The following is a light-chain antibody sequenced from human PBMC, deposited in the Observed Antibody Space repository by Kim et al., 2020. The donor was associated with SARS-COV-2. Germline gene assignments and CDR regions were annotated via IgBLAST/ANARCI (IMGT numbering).Light chain of an antibody. Sequence: SYELTQPPSVSVSPGQTASISCSGDKLGDKYACWYQQRPGQSPVLVIYEDTRRPSGIPERFSASTSGNTATLTISWTQAMDEADYYCQAWDSTTVIFGGGTKLTVL. CDR2: EDT. J-gene: IGLJ2*01. CDR1: KLGDKY. CDR3: QAWDSTTVI. V-gene: IGLV3-1*01.